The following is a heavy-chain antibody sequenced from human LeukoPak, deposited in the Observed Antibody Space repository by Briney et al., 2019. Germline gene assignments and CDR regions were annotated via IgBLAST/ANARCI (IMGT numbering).Heavy chain of an antibody. CDR3: ARDRSQSIAVAGIVDY. CDR1: GFTFSSYE. Sequence: PGGSLRLSCAASGFTFSSYEMNWVRQAPGKGLEWVSYISRSGSTIYYADSVKGRFTISRDNAKNSLYLQMNSLRGEDTAVYYCARDRSQSIAVAGIVDYWGQGTLVTVSS. J-gene: IGHJ4*02. V-gene: IGHV3-48*03. CDR2: ISRSGSTI. D-gene: IGHD6-19*01.